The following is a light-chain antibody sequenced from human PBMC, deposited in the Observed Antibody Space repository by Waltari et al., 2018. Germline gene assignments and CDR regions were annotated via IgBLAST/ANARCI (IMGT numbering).Light chain of an antibody. CDR2: DAS. Sequence: DIVLTQSPATLSLSPGARATLSCRASQSVSSYLAWYQQKPGQAPRLLLYDASNRATGIPARFSGSGSGTDFTLTISSLEPEDFAVYYCQQRSNWPLTFGPGTKVDIK. J-gene: IGKJ3*01. CDR1: QSVSSY. CDR3: QQRSNWPLT. V-gene: IGKV3-11*01.